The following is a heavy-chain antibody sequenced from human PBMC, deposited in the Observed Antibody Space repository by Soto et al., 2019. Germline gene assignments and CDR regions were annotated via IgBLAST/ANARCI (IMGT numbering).Heavy chain of an antibody. D-gene: IGHD2-2*01. V-gene: IGHV1-69*12. J-gene: IGHJ6*02. CDR1: GGTFSSYA. CDR2: IIPIFGTA. Sequence: QVQLVQSGAEVKKPGSSVKVSCKASGGTFSSYAISWVRQAPGQGLEWMGGIIPIFGTANYAQKFQGRVTITADESTGTAYMALSSLSSEDTAVYYCARHVPAAGYYYGMDVWGQGTTVTVSS. CDR3: ARHVPAAGYYYGMDV.